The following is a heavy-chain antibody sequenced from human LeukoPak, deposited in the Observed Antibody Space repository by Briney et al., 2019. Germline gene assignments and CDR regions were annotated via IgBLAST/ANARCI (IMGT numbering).Heavy chain of an antibody. CDR1: GGSISSGSYY. CDR3: ARDGLGYCSSTSCYNPNT. D-gene: IGHD2-2*02. V-gene: IGHV4-61*02. J-gene: IGHJ5*02. CDR2: IYTSGST. Sequence: SQTLSLTCTVSGGSISSGSYYWSWIRQPAGKGLEWIGRIYTSGSTNYNPSLKSRVTISVDTSKNQFSLKLSSVTAADTAVYYCARDGLGYCSSTSCYNPNTWGQGTPVTVSS.